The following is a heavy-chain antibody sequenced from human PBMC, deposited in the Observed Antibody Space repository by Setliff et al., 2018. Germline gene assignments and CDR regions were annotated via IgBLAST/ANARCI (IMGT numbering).Heavy chain of an antibody. CDR1: GGSISSGSYY. J-gene: IGHJ4*02. CDR2: IYVTKST. D-gene: IGHD3-10*01. V-gene: IGHV4-61*02. CDR3: AASRAYTGAVEEWFLPKTFDF. Sequence: SETLSLTCAVSGGSISSGSYYWSWIRQPAGKGLEWVGRIYVTKSTKYNPSLKSRVTLSIDTSKNQFSLKLSSVTAADAALYYCAASRAYTGAVEEWFLPKTFDFWGQGSPVTVSS.